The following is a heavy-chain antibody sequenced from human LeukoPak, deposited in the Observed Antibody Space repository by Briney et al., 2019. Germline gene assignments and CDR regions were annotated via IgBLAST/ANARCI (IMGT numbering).Heavy chain of an antibody. CDR2: ISGSGGST. CDR1: GFTFSSYA. Sequence: PGGSLRLSCAASGFTFSSYAMSWVRQGPGKGLEWVSGISGSGGSTYYADSVKGRFTISRDNSKNTLYLQMNSLRAEDTAVYYCARALGQYQLGFDYWGQGTLVTVSS. V-gene: IGHV3-23*01. CDR3: ARALGQYQLGFDY. J-gene: IGHJ4*02. D-gene: IGHD6-6*01.